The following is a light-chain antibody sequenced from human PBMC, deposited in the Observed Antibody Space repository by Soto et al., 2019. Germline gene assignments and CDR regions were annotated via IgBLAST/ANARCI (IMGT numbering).Light chain of an antibody. CDR2: GAS. Sequence: EIVLTQSPATLSLSPGDRATLSCRASQSVSSSYLAWYQQKPGPPPRLLVYGASGRATGIPDRFSGSGSGTDFTLTISRLEPEDFAVYYCQQYGSSPWTFGQGTKVDIK. J-gene: IGKJ1*01. V-gene: IGKV3-20*01. CDR3: QQYGSSPWT. CDR1: QSVSSSY.